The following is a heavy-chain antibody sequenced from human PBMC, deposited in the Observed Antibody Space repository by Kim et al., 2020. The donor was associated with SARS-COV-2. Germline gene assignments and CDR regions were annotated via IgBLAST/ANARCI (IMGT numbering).Heavy chain of an antibody. V-gene: IGHV4-59*13. CDR2: IYYSGGT. J-gene: IGHJ6*02. Sequence: SETLSLTCTVSGGSISSYYWSWIRQAPGKGLEWIGYIYYSGGTKYNPSLKSRVTISVDTSKNQFSLKLRSVTAADTAVYYCARDYYGVDVWGQRTTVTVSS. CDR1: GGSISSYY. CDR3: ARDYYGVDV.